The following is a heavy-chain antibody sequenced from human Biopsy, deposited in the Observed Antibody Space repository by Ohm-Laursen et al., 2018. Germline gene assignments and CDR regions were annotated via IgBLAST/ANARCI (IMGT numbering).Heavy chain of an antibody. CDR1: GFTFSSYG. D-gene: IGHD3-10*01. V-gene: IGHV3-33*01. J-gene: IGHJ3*02. Sequence: SLRISCAASGFTFSSYGMHWVRQAPGKGLEWVAFIWYDGFNRYYADSVKGRFTISRDNSKNTLDLQMNSLRAEDTAVYYCATSTMVRSSGHAFDIWGQGTVVTVS. CDR2: IWYDGFNR. CDR3: ATSTMVRSSGHAFDI.